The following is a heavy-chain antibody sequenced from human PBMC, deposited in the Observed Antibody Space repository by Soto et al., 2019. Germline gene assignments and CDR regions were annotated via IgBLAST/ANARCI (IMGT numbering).Heavy chain of an antibody. CDR3: VGRVSGDYDF. J-gene: IGHJ4*02. CDR2: ISSNGGTT. V-gene: IGHV3-64*01. CDR1: GFTFSSYD. D-gene: IGHD3-10*01. Sequence: EVQLAESGGGMVQPGGSLRLSCVASGFTFSSYDMHWVRQAPGKGLEYVSSISSNGGTTYYGNSVKGRFTISRDNSKNTRALELGGLRAEDLAGYCCVGRVSGDYDFWGQGTLVTVSS.